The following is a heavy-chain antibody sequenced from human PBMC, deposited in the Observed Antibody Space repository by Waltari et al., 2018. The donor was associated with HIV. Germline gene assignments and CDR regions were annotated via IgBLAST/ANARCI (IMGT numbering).Heavy chain of an antibody. CDR2: INPNSGGT. CDR3: ARDRARTTDYYYGMDV. D-gene: IGHD1-7*01. J-gene: IGHJ6*02. CDR1: GYTFTGYY. Sequence: QVQLVQSGAEGKKPGASVKVPCKASGYTFTGYYLHWVRQAPGQGLEWMGWINPNSGGTNYAQKFQGRVTMTRDTSISTAYMELSRLRSDDTAVYYCARDRARTTDYYYGMDVWGQGTTVTVSS. V-gene: IGHV1-2*02.